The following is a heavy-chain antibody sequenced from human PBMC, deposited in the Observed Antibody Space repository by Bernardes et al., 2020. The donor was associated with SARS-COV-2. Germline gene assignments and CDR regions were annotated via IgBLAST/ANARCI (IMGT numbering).Heavy chain of an antibody. D-gene: IGHD3-22*01. V-gene: IGHV3-9*01. J-gene: IGHJ4*02. CDR2: ISWNSGSI. CDR1: GVTFSLYA. CDR3: ARGDSSGYYEY. Sequence: GGSLRLSCAASGVTFSLYAMHWVRQAPGKGLEWVSGISWNSGSIGYADSVKGRFTISRDNAKNSLYLQMNSLRAEDTALYYCARGDSSGYYEYWGQGTLVTVSS.